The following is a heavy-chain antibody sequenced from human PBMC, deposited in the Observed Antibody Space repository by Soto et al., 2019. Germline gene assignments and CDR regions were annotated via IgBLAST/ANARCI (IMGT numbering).Heavy chain of an antibody. CDR2: IKSKTDGGTA. Sequence: GGSLRLSCVASGFNLSHPWMTWVRQAAGKGLEWVGRIKSKTDGGTADYAAPVKGRATISRDDSKNTVYLQMNSLKTEDTAVYYCTTGIYYDILTGYHNVAYWGQGALVTVS. CDR3: TTGIYYDILTGYHNVAY. CDR1: GFNLSHPW. D-gene: IGHD3-9*01. V-gene: IGHV3-15*01. J-gene: IGHJ4*02.